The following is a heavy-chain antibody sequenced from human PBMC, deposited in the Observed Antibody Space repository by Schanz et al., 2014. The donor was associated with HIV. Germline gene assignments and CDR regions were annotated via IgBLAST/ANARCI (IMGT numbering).Heavy chain of an antibody. CDR3: ATAAVTDYSDN. D-gene: IGHD4-17*01. Sequence: QVQLVESGGGVVQPGRSLRLSCAASGFTFSSYGMHWVRQAPGKGLEWVDVISYDGSNKNYADSVKGRFTISRDNSKNTLYLQMNSLRAEDTAVYYCATAAVTDYSDNWGQGTLVTVS. V-gene: IGHV3-30*19. CDR1: GFTFSSYG. J-gene: IGHJ4*02. CDR2: ISYDGSNK.